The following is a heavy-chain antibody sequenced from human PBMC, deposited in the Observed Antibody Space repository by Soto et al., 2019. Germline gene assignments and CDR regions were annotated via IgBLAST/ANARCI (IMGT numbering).Heavy chain of an antibody. CDR2: IYSGGST. J-gene: IGHJ2*01. Sequence: GGSLRLSCAASGFTVSSNYMSWVRQAPGKGLEWVSVIYSGGSTYYADSVKGRFTISRHNSKNTLYLQMNSLRAEDTAVYYCAGETSSGWYSPKNWYFDLWGRGTLVTVSS. CDR3: AGETSSGWYSPKNWYFDL. CDR1: GFTVSSNY. V-gene: IGHV3-53*04. D-gene: IGHD6-19*01.